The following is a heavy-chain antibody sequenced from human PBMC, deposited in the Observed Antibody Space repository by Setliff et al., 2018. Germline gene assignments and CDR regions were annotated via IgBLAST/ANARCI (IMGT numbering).Heavy chain of an antibody. Sequence: LSLTCTVSGGPFSGASIWSWIRQPPGKGLEFVGYVYYSGTAKYDPSLESRAIMSVDASKNQISLKLNSMTAADTAFYYCAKGGTYRYFDFWGQGALVTVSS. CDR2: VYYSGTA. CDR3: AKGGTYRYFDF. V-gene: IGHV4-59*01. J-gene: IGHJ4*02. CDR1: GGPFSGAS. D-gene: IGHD1-26*01.